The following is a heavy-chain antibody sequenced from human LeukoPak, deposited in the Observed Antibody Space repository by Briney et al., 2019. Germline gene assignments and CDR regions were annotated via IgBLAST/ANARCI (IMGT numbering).Heavy chain of an antibody. CDR1: GFTFSSYG. J-gene: IGHJ6*03. V-gene: IGHV3-30*02. CDR3: AKLEKQQLALIYYYYYMDV. D-gene: IGHD6-13*01. Sequence: GGSLRLSCAASGFTFSSYGMHWVRQSPGKGLEWVAFIRYDGSNKYYADSVKGRFTISRDNSKNTLYLQMNSLRAEDTAVYYCAKLEKQQLALIYYYYYMDVWGKGTTVTISS. CDR2: IRYDGSNK.